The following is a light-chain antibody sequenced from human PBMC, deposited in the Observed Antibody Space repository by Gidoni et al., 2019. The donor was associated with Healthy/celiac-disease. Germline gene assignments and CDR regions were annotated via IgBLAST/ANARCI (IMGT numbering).Light chain of an antibody. Sequence: DIVMTQSPDSLAVSLGERATINCKSSQSVLYSSNNKNYLAWYQQKPGQPPKLLIYWASTRESGVPDRFSGSGSGTDFTLTISSLQAEDVAVYYCQQYYSTPFFGGETKVEIK. CDR2: WAS. CDR1: QSVLYSSNNKNY. CDR3: QQYYSTPF. V-gene: IGKV4-1*01. J-gene: IGKJ4*01.